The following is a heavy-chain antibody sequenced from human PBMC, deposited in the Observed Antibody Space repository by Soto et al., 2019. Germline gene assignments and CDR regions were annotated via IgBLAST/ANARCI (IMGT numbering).Heavy chain of an antibody. J-gene: IGHJ3*02. CDR3: ARDSGLLDASDAFDI. CDR1: GGTFSSYA. Sequence: QVQLLQSGAEVKKPGSSVKVSCKASGGTFSSYAISWVRQAPGKGLEWMGGIIPIFGTSNYAQKFQGRVTLTADESTSTAYMELSSLRSEDTAVYYCARDSGLLDASDAFDIWGQGTMVNVSS. D-gene: IGHD1-1*01. V-gene: IGHV1-69*01. CDR2: IIPIFGTS.